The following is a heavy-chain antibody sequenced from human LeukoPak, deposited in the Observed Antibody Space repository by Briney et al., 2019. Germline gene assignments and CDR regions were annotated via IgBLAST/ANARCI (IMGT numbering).Heavy chain of an antibody. D-gene: IGHD3-22*01. V-gene: IGHV4-39*07. Sequence: SETLSLTCAVSGGSISSSSYYWGWIRQPPGKGLEGIGSIYYSGSTYYNPSLKSRVTISVDTSKNQFSLKLSSVTAADTAVYYCARASYSYDISGWVPFDYWGQGTLVTVSS. CDR1: GGSISSSSYY. CDR2: IYYSGST. J-gene: IGHJ4*02. CDR3: ARASYSYDISGWVPFDY.